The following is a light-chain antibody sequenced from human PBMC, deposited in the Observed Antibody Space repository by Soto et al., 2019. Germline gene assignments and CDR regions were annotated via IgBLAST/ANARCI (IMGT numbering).Light chain of an antibody. CDR2: GNN. V-gene: IGLV1-40*01. J-gene: IGLJ3*02. Sequence: QSVLTQPPSVSGAPGQRVTISCTGSSSNIGARYDVHWYQRLPGTAPKLLIYGNNKRPSGVPDRFSGSKSGTSASLAITGLQAEDEADYYCQSYDSSLRAGVFGGGTKLTVL. CDR1: SSNIGARYD. CDR3: QSYDSSLRAGV.